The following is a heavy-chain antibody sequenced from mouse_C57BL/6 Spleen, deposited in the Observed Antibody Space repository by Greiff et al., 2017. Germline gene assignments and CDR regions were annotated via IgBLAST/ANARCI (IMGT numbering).Heavy chain of an antibody. CDR3: ASRYGYLFAY. CDR1: GYTFTSYW. Sequence: QVQLQQSGAELVKPGASVKLSCKASGYTFTSYWMQWVKQRPGQGLEWIGEIDPSDSYTNYNQKFKGKATLTVDTSSSTAYMQLSSLTSEDSAVYYCASRYGYLFAYWGQGTLVTVSA. CDR2: IDPSDSYT. V-gene: IGHV1-50*01. D-gene: IGHD2-2*01. J-gene: IGHJ3*01.